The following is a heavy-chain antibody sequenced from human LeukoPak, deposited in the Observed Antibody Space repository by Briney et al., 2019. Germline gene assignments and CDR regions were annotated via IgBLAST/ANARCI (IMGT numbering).Heavy chain of an antibody. CDR1: GGSISSGSYY. CDR2: INHSGST. CDR3: ARHPTGYSSSWYWFDP. Sequence: PSETLSLACTVSGGSISSGSYYWSWIRQPPGKGLEWIGEINHSGSTNYNPSLKSRVTISVGTSKNQFSLKLSSVTAADTAVYYCARHPTGYSSSWYWFDPWGQGTLVTVSS. D-gene: IGHD6-13*01. J-gene: IGHJ5*02. V-gene: IGHV4-39*01.